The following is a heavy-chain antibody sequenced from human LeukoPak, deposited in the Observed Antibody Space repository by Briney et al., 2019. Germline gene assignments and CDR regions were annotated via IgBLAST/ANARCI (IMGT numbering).Heavy chain of an antibody. J-gene: IGHJ3*02. D-gene: IGHD3-22*01. CDR1: GGSISSSSYY. CDR3: ARRLYYESSGYRDAFDI. Sequence: KPSETLSLTCTVSGGSISSSSYYWGWIRQPPGKGLEWIGSIYYSGSTNYNPSLKSRVTISVDTSKSQFSLKLSSVTAADTAVYYCARRLYYESSGYRDAFDIWGQGTKVTVSS. V-gene: IGHV4-39*07. CDR2: IYYSGST.